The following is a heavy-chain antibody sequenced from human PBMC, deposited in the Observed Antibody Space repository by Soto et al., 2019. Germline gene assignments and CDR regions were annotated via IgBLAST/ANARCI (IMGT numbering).Heavy chain of an antibody. CDR2: ISYDGSNK. CDR1: RFTFSSYG. CDR3: AKDNYYDSSGYYYRYFDY. V-gene: IGHV3-30*18. D-gene: IGHD3-22*01. Sequence: GGSLRLSCAASRFTFSSYGMHWVRQAPGKGLEWVAVISYDGSNKYYADSVKGRFTISRDNSKNTLYLQMNSLRAEDTAVYYCAKDNYYDSSGYYYRYFDYWGQGTLVTVSS. J-gene: IGHJ4*02.